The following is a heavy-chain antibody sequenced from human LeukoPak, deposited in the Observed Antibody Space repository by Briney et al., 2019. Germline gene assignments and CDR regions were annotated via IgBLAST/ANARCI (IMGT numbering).Heavy chain of an antibody. V-gene: IGHV3-23*01. CDR2: ISGRGGST. J-gene: IGHJ4*02. CDR1: GFTFRSYG. D-gene: IGHD2-21*02. CDR3: AKDSGVVVTAIPNY. Sequence: GGSLRLSCAASGFTFRSYGMIWVRQAPGKGLEWVSSISGRGGSTYYAGSVKGRFTISRDNSKNTLSLQMDSLRSEDTAVYYCAKDSGVVVTAIPNYWGQGALVTVSS.